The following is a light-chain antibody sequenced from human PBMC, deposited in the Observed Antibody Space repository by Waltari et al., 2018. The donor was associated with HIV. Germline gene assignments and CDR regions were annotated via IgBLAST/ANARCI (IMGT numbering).Light chain of an antibody. CDR3: SSYANTNTVI. CDR1: TSDVGSYDF. V-gene: IGLV2-14*01. CDR2: EVT. J-gene: IGLJ2*01. Sequence: QSALTQPASVSGSPGQSLTISCSGTTSDVGSYDFVSWYQQHPGKAPKLMIHEVTKRASRTSTRFSGSKSCKTAYLTFSGLQSEDEAVYYCSSYANTNTVIFGGGTKLTVL.